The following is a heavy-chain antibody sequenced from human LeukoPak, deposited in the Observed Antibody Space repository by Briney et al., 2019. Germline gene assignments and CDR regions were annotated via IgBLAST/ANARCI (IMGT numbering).Heavy chain of an antibody. CDR3: ARVHATLMDY. CDR2: IIGSSGST. J-gene: IGHJ4*02. CDR1: GFSFDNYA. Sequence: GGSLRLSCVASGFSFDNYAMNWVRQAPGKGLEWVSLIIGSSGSTFYADSVKGRFTISRDKSKNTLYLQMNSLRAEDTAVYYCARVHATLMDYWGQGTLVTVSS. V-gene: IGHV3-23*01. D-gene: IGHD2-15*01.